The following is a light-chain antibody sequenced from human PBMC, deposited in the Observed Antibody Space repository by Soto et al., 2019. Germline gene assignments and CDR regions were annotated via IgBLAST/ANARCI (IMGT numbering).Light chain of an antibody. V-gene: IGLV2-8*01. CDR1: SSDVGGYNY. CDR3: SAYAGSSTL. J-gene: IGLJ2*01. Sequence: QSALTQPPSASASPGQSVTISCTGTSSDVGGYNYVSWYQQHPGKAPKPMIYEVNERPSGVPDRFSGSQSGNTASLTVSGLQAEDEADYYCSAYAGSSTLFGGGTKLTVL. CDR2: EVN.